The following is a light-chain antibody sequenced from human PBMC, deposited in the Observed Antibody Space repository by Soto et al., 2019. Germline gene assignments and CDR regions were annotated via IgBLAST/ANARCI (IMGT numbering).Light chain of an antibody. Sequence: QSALTQPRSVSGSPGQSVTISCTGTSSDVGAYNYVSWYQQHPGKAPKLMIYDVSKRPSGVPDRFSGSKSGNTASLTISGLQAEDEADYYCSSYAGSSARVVFGGGTKLTVL. J-gene: IGLJ2*01. V-gene: IGLV2-11*01. CDR2: DVS. CDR1: SSDVGAYNY. CDR3: SSYAGSSARVV.